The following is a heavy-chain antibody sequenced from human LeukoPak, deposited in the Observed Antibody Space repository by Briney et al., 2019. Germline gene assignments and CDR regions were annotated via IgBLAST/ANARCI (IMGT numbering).Heavy chain of an antibody. CDR1: GFTFSSYG. CDR3: ARAQIYYDILTGPFDF. Sequence: GGSLRLSCAASGFTFSSYGMNWVRQAPGKGLEWVSSISSSSSYIYYADSVKGRFTISRDNAKNSLYLQMNRLRAEDRAVYYCARAQIYYDILTGPFDFWGQGTLITVSS. V-gene: IGHV3-21*01. D-gene: IGHD3-9*01. CDR2: ISSSSSYI. J-gene: IGHJ4*02.